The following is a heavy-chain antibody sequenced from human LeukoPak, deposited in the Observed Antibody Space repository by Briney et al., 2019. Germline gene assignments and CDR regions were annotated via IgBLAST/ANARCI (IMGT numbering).Heavy chain of an antibody. Sequence: GASVKVSCKASGYTFTSYGISWVRQAPGQGLERMGWISAYSGNTNYAQKLQGRVTMTTDTSTNTAYMELRSLRSDDTAVYYCARGDYYDSSGYRSPHDYWGQGTLVTVSS. CDR2: ISAYSGNT. V-gene: IGHV1-18*01. CDR1: GYTFTSYG. J-gene: IGHJ4*02. CDR3: ARGDYYDSSGYRSPHDY. D-gene: IGHD3-22*01.